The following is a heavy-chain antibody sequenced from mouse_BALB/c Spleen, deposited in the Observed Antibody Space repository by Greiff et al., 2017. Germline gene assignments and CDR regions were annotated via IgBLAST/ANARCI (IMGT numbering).Heavy chain of an antibody. CDR2: ISYSGST. CDR3: ARYPYGYDDYYAMDY. Sequence: EVKLQESGPSLVKPSQTLSLTCSVTGDSITSCYWNWIRKFPGNKLEYMGYISYSGSTYYNPSLKSRLSITRDTSKNQYYLQVNSVTTEDTATYYCARYPYGYDDYYAMDYWGQGTSVTVSS. J-gene: IGHJ4*01. CDR1: GDSITSCY. V-gene: IGHV3-8*02. D-gene: IGHD2-2*01.